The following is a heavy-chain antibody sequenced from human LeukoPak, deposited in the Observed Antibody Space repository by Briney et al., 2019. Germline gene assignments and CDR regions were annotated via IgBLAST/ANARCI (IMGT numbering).Heavy chain of an antibody. V-gene: IGHV1-18*01. CDR3: AIPPPTLYSSGLFGY. J-gene: IGHJ4*02. D-gene: IGHD6-19*01. CDR1: GYTFTSYG. CDR2: ISDNNGTT. Sequence: ASVKVSCKASGYTFTSYGNSWVGEGPGQGLEWAGCISDNNGTTNYAQKLQGRVTMTTDTSTSTAYMELRSLRSDDTAVYYCAIPPPTLYSSGLFGYWGQGTLVTVS.